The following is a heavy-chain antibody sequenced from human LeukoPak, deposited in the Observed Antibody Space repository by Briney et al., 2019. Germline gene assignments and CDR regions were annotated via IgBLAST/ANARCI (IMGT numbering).Heavy chain of an antibody. Sequence: PGGSLRLSCAASGFTFSSYGMHWVRQAPGKGLEWVAFIRYDGSNKYYADSVKGRFTISRDNSKSTLYLQMNSLRAEDTAVYYCAKGPLDYYDSSGYYYVGSYWGQGTLVTVSS. V-gene: IGHV3-30*02. CDR2: IRYDGSNK. CDR1: GFTFSSYG. D-gene: IGHD3-22*01. J-gene: IGHJ4*02. CDR3: AKGPLDYYDSSGYYYVGSY.